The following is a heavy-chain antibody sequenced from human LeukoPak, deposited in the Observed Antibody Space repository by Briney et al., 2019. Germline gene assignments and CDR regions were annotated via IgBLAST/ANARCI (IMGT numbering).Heavy chain of an antibody. Sequence: GASVKVSCKASGYTFTSYGISWVRQAPGQGLEWMGWISAYNGNTEYVQKLQGRVTMTTDSSTSTAYMELRSLTSDDTAVYYCARWYCGGGSCYSYYYGMDVWGQGTTVTVSS. CDR2: ISAYNGNT. J-gene: IGHJ6*02. V-gene: IGHV1-18*01. CDR3: ARWYCGGGSCYSYYYGMDV. CDR1: GYTFTSYG. D-gene: IGHD2-15*01.